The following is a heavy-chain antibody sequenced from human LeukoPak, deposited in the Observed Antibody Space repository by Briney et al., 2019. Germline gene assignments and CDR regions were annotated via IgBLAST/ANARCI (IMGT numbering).Heavy chain of an antibody. V-gene: IGHV3-23*01. CDR2: LIGSSGSA. CDR1: GFTSTNYA. J-gene: IGHJ4*02. Sequence: GGSLRLSCAASGFTSTNYAMNWVRQAPGKGLEWVSVLIGSSGSADYADSVKGRFTISRDTSKNTLFLQMNSLRAEDTAIYYCAKGAYDYIEIGYFDSWGQGTLVTVSS. CDR3: AKGAYDYIEIGYFDS. D-gene: IGHD5-12*01.